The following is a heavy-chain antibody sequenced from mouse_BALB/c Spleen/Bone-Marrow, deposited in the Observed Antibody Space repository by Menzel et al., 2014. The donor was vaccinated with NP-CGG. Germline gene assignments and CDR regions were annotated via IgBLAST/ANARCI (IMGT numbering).Heavy chain of an antibody. V-gene: IGHV1-54*01. CDR1: GYDFTSYL. J-gene: IGHJ3*01. D-gene: IGHD4-1*01. Sequence: VQRVESGAEVVRPGTSVKVSCKASGYDFTSYLIEWIKQRPGQGLEWIGVINPGSGGSNYNEKFTGKATLTVDKASSTAYMQLSSLTSDDSAVYFCARNANGLFTYWGQGTLVTVSA. CDR3: ARNANGLFTY. CDR2: INPGSGGS.